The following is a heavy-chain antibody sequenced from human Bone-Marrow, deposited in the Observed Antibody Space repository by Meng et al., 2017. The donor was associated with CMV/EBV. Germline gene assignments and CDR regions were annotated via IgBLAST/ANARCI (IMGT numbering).Heavy chain of an antibody. J-gene: IGHJ4*02. V-gene: IGHV4-39*01. D-gene: IGHD1/OR15-1a*01. Sequence: GSLRLSCTVSRGSISSSSHYWAWIRQPPGKGLEWIGSIYYTGYTYYNPSLKTRVTMSVDTSKKQFSLNVTSLTASDTAAYYCARQVTGTQEMFDSWGQGTLVTVSS. CDR2: IYYTGYT. CDR1: RGSISSSSHY. CDR3: ARQVTGTQEMFDS.